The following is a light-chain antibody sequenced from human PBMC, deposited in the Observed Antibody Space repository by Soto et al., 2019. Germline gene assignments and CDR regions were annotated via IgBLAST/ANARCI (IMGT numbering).Light chain of an antibody. Sequence: QSALTQPASVSGSPGQSITFSCAGTTTDVASYNLVSWYQHHPGKAPKLMIYEVSKRPSGVSNRFSGSKSGNTASLTISGLQTEDEADYYCCSYAGSYVLGTGTKLTVL. J-gene: IGLJ1*01. CDR1: TTDVASYNL. V-gene: IGLV2-23*02. CDR2: EVS. CDR3: CSYAGSYV.